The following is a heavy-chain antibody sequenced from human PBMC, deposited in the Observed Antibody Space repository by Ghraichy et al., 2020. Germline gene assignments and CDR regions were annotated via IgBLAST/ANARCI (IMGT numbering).Heavy chain of an antibody. CDR1: GFTFSSYG. D-gene: IGHD1-26*01. V-gene: IGHV3-30*18. CDR2: ISYDGSEK. Sequence: GGSLRLSCAASGFTFSSYGMHWVRQAPGKGLEWVTVISYDGSEKYYADSVRGRFTISRDNSKNTLYLQMNSLRVEDTAVYYCVKSSTTLGDFDFWGQGTLVTVSS. J-gene: IGHJ4*02. CDR3: VKSSTTLGDFDF.